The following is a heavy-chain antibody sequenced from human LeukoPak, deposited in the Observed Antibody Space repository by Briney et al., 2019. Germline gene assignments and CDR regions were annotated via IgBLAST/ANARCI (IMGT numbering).Heavy chain of an antibody. Sequence: GGSLRLSCAASGFTFSNAWMNWVRQAPGKGLEWVAVISYSGSNKAYVDSVKGRFSISRDNSKNTVYLQMNSLRSEDTAVYYCAKDTDYDTSGSGYFHYYYGMDVWGQGTTVTVSS. V-gene: IGHV3-30*18. CDR1: GFTFSNAW. J-gene: IGHJ6*02. CDR2: ISYSGSNK. CDR3: AKDTDYDTSGSGYFHYYYGMDV. D-gene: IGHD3-22*01.